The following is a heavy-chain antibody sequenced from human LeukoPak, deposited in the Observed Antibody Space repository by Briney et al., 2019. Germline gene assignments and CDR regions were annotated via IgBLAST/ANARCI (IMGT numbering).Heavy chain of an antibody. V-gene: IGHV4-59*08. CDR2: IYYSGST. CDR1: GGSITSYY. CDR3: ARLGGLRYDAFDI. J-gene: IGHJ3*02. D-gene: IGHD3-9*01. Sequence: SETLSLTCSVSGGSITSYYWSWIRPPPGKGRGWIGYIYYSGSTNYSPSLKRRVTLSVDTSKHQFSLKLRSVTAADTAVYYCARLGGLRYDAFDIWGQGTMVTVSS.